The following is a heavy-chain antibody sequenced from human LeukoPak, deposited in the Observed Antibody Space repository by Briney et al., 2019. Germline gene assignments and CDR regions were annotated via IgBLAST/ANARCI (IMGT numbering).Heavy chain of an antibody. D-gene: IGHD6-6*01. Sequence: GGSLRLSCAASGFTFSSYAMNWVRQAPGKGLEWVSTISGSGDSTYYADSLKGRFTISRDNSKNTLYLQMNSLRAEDTAVYYCAKVSSSSSNWASDYWGQGTLVTVSS. CDR1: GFTFSSYA. CDR2: ISGSGDST. CDR3: AKVSSSSSNWASDY. J-gene: IGHJ4*02. V-gene: IGHV3-23*01.